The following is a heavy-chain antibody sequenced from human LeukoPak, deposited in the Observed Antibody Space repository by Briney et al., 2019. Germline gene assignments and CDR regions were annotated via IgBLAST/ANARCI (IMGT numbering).Heavy chain of an antibody. D-gene: IGHD3-22*01. CDR1: TYTLTELS. Sequence: GASVTVSCKVSTYTLTELSIHWVRQAPGKGLEWMGGFDPEHGETIYAQKFQGRVIMTEDTSTDTAYMELSGLRSEDTAVYYCATGRLYYDRRGYYENDAFDLWGHGTRVTVTS. CDR2: FDPEHGET. CDR3: ATGRLYYDRRGYYENDAFDL. V-gene: IGHV1-24*01. J-gene: IGHJ3*01.